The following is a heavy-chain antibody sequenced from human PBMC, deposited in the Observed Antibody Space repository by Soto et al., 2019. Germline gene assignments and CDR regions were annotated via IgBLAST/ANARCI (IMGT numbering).Heavy chain of an antibody. D-gene: IGHD1-26*01. CDR3: VRVAGGDYFDY. Sequence: QLQLHESGPGLVKPSETLSLTCTVSGGSISSSSYYWGWIRQPPGKGLEWTGSIFYSGSAFYNPSLMRRVSISVDTSENQFSLKLNSVTAADTAVYYCVRVAGGDYFDYWGQGTLVTVSS. J-gene: IGHJ4*02. CDR2: IFYSGSA. CDR1: GGSISSSSYY. V-gene: IGHV4-39*01.